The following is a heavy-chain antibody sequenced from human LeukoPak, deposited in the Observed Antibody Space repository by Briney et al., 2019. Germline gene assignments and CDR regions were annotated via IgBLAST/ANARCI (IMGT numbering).Heavy chain of an antibody. CDR2: INVNKGNT. D-gene: IGHD4-17*01. CDR1: GYSFTSYG. CDR3: SRRAYGDVLAS. V-gene: IGHV1-18*01. Sequence: ASVKVSCKASGYSFTSYGITWVRQAPGQGLEWMGWINVNKGNTKYAQKLQGRVTMTKDTSTTTAYMDLTSPTSDATALQYCSRRAYGDVLASSGPGTLVTPSS. J-gene: IGHJ5*01.